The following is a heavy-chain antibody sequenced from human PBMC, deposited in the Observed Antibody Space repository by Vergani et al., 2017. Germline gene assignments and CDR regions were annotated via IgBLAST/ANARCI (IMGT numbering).Heavy chain of an antibody. V-gene: IGHV5-51*01. CDR3: ASGGHGSENGGALQL. Sequence: EKHVVQSGSDTKKPGESLKISCQAFGYIFSNFWIGWVRQRPGRGLEGMGIIYPGDSEVKSNPTFRGQVIFSVDTSVNTAYLQWRSLQSADTATYFCASGGHGSENGGALQLWGQGTNITVSS. D-gene: IGHD3-10*01. CDR1: GYIFSNFW. J-gene: IGHJ3*01. CDR2: IYPGDSEV.